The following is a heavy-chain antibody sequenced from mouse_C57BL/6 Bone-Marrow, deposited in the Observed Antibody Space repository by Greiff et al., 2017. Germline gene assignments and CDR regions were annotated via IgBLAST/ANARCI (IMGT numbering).Heavy chain of an antibody. CDR1: GYTFTSYW. Sequence: QVQLQQSGAELVKPGASVKLSCKASGYTFTSYWMHWVKQRPGQGLEWIGMIHPNSGSTNYNEKFKSKATLTVDKSSSTAYMQLSSLTSEDSAVYYCARLEGYGSSLDDWGQGTTLTVAS. J-gene: IGHJ2*01. CDR2: IHPNSGST. V-gene: IGHV1-64*01. CDR3: ARLEGYGSSLDD. D-gene: IGHD1-1*01.